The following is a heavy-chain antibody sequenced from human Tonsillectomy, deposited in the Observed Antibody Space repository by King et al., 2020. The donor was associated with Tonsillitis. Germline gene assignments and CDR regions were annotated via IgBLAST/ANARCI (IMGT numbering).Heavy chain of an antibody. CDR2: ISGYNGYT. V-gene: IGHV1-18*01. J-gene: IGHJ4*02. CDR3: AGDYCSTTSCYNGY. Sequence: QLVQSGAEVKKPGASVKVSCKASGYTFTTYGITWVRQAPGQGLEWMGWISGYNGYTNYAQKLQGRVTMTTDTSTSTAYMERRSLKSDDTAVYYCAGDYCSTTSCYNGYWGQGTLVTVSS. CDR1: GYTFTTYG. D-gene: IGHD2-2*02.